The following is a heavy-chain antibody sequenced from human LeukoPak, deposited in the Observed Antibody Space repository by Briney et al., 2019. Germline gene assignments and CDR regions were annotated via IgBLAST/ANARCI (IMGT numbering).Heavy chain of an antibody. J-gene: IGHJ5*02. CDR3: AKDRAARIVAANWFDL. D-gene: IGHD1-26*01. Sequence: GSLSLSCAASGFTFSSYAMSWVRQAPGKGLEWVSDISGSGGSTYYADSVKGRFTISRDNSKTTLYLQMNSLRAEDTAVYYCAKDRAARIVAANWFDLWGQGTLVTVSS. CDR1: GFTFSSYA. CDR2: ISGSGGST. V-gene: IGHV3-23*01.